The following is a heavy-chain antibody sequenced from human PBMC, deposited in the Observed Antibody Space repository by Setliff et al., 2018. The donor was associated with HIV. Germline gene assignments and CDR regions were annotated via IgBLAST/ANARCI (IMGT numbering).Heavy chain of an antibody. J-gene: IGHJ3*02. CDR1: GFPFSAYI. CDR2: ISGSGGST. V-gene: IGHV3-23*01. D-gene: IGHD5-18*01. Sequence: GGSLRLSCAAPGFPFSAYIMSWVRQAPGKGLEWVSAISGSGGSTYYADSVKGRFTISRDNSKNTLYLQMNSLRAEDTAVYYCAKDLDTATVFDAFDIWGQGTMVTVSS. CDR3: AKDLDTATVFDAFDI.